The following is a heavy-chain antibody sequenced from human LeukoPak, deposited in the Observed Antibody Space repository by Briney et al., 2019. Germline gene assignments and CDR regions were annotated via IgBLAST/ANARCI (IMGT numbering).Heavy chain of an antibody. Sequence: KPSETLSLTCTVSGGSISSRDYYWSWIRQPPGKGLEWIGYIYSRGTTNYNPSLRSRGTISVDTSKNQFSLKLSSVTAADTAVYYCAGVSSGYNYYGMGVWGQGATVTVSS. J-gene: IGHJ6*02. CDR3: AGVSSGYNYYGMGV. D-gene: IGHD3-22*01. CDR1: GGSISSRDYY. CDR2: IYSRGTT. V-gene: IGHV4-30-4*01.